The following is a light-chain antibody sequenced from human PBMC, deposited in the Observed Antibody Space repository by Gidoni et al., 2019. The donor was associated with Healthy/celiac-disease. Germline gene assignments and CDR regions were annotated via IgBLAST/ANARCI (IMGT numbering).Light chain of an antibody. V-gene: IGLV2-11*01. CDR2: DVS. CDR1: SSDVGGYNY. CDR3: CSYAGSYTLV. J-gene: IGLJ1*01. Sequence: QSSLTQPRSVSGSPGQSVTISCTGTSSDVGGYNYVSWYQQHPGKAPKLMIYDVSKRPSGVPDRFSGSKYGNTASLTISGLQAEDEADYYCCSYAGSYTLVFGTGTKVTVL.